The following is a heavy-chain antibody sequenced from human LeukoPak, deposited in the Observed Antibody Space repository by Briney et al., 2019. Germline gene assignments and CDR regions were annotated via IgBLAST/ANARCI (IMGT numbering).Heavy chain of an antibody. CDR3: AREFTFGGVIGY. CDR2: IYYSGST. Sequence: SETLSLTCTVSGGSISSSSYYWGWIRQPPGKGLECIGSIYYSGSTYHNPSLKSRVTISVDTSKNQFSLKLSSVTAADTAVYYCAREFTFGGVIGYWGQGTLVTVSS. CDR1: GGSISSSSYY. J-gene: IGHJ4*02. D-gene: IGHD3-16*01. V-gene: IGHV4-39*07.